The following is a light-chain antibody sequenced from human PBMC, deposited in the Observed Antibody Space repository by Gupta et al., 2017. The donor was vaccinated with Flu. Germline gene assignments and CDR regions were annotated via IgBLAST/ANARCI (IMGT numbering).Light chain of an antibody. V-gene: IGLV2-11*01. J-gene: IGLJ2*01. CDR2: DVS. CDR1: SSDVGSYNS. CDR3: CSFAGTYTLWV. Sequence: QSALTPPRSVSGSLGQSFTLPCTGTSSDVGSYNSVSWYQHHAGKAPKLIIFDVSERPSGVPDRFSASKSGNTASLTISGLQAEDEADYYCCSFAGTYTLWVFGGGTKLTVL.